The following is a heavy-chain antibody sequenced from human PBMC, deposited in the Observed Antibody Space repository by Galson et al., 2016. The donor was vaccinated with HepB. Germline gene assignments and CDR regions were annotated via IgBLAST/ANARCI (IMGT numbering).Heavy chain of an antibody. CDR2: ISGSGGGGNT. J-gene: IGHJ4*02. V-gene: IGHV3-23*01. CDR1: GFTFSSYA. D-gene: IGHD5-18*01. CDR3: AKGTTYSTSRGPNDY. Sequence: SLRLSCAASGFTFSSYAMHWVRQAPGKGLEWISVISGSGGGGNTDYADSVRGRFTISRDSSKNTVDLQMNSLRAEDTAVYFCAKGTTYSTSRGPNDYWGQGTLVIVSS.